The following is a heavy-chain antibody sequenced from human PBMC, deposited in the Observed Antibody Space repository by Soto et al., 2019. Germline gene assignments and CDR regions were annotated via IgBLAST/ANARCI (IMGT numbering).Heavy chain of an antibody. CDR3: ARGGTPIDY. CDR2: IYYSGKT. D-gene: IGHD3-16*01. J-gene: IGHJ4*02. V-gene: IGHV4-59*01. CDR1: GGSISSYY. Sequence: SETLSLTCTVSGGSISSYYWSWIRQPPGKGLEWIGHIYYSGKTYYNPSLKSRVTISVDTSKNQFSLKLTSVTAADTAVYYCARGGTPIDYWGQGTLVTVSS.